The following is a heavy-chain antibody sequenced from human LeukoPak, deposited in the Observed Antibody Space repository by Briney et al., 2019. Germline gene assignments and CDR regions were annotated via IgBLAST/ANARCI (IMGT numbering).Heavy chain of an antibody. CDR2: IYSGGNT. Sequence: GGSLRLSCAASGFTVSSNYMSWVRQAPGKGLGCVSVIYSGGNTYYADSVKGRFTISRDNSKNTLYLQMNSLRAEDTAMYYCARLRDDTYWFDPWGQGTLVTVSS. CDR1: GFTVSSNY. V-gene: IGHV3-66*04. J-gene: IGHJ5*02. D-gene: IGHD1-1*01. CDR3: ARLRDDTYWFDP.